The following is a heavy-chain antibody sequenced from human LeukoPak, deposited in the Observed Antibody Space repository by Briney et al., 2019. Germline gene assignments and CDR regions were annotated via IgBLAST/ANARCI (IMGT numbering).Heavy chain of an antibody. CDR3: ARDWYSSGSPDFDY. Sequence: ASVNVSCKASGYTFTSYAMNWVRQAPGQGLEWMGWINTNTGNPTYAQGFTGRFVFSLDTSVSTAYLQISSLKAEDTAVYYCARDWYSSGSPDFDYWGQGTLVTVSS. J-gene: IGHJ4*02. CDR1: GYTFTSYA. D-gene: IGHD6-19*01. V-gene: IGHV7-4-1*02. CDR2: INTNTGNP.